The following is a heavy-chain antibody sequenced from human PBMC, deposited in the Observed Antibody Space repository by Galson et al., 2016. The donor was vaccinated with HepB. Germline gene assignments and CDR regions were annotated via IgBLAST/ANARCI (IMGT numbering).Heavy chain of an antibody. CDR3: ARLNPQYYYNSSCYVEY. V-gene: IGHV5-51*01. D-gene: IGHD3-22*01. J-gene: IGHJ4*02. Sequence: QSGAEVKKPGESLKISCRGSGYTFINYWIGWVRQMPGKRLEWMGNIYPHDPDTRYSTTLQGQVTMSADKSINTAILQWSSLKASDNAMYYCARLNPQYYYNSSCYVEYGGQGTQVTVSS. CDR2: IYPHDPDT. CDR1: GYTFINYW.